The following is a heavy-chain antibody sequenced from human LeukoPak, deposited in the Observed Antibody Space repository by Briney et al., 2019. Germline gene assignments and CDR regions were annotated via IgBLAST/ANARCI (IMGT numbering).Heavy chain of an antibody. D-gene: IGHD6-19*01. CDR1: GYTFSDYY. V-gene: IGHV1-2*02. CDR3: ARGGGWYFFLLDT. CDR2: INPNSGDT. Sequence: GASVKVSCKTSGYTFSDYYIHWIRQAPGQGLEWVGWINPNSGDTDYAQKFQGRVTVTRDTSISTACMELSRLRSDDTAVYYCARGGGWYFFLLDTWGQGTLVTVSS. J-gene: IGHJ4*02.